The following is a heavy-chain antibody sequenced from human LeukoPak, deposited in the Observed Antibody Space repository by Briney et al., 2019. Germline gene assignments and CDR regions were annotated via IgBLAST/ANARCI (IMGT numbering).Heavy chain of an antibody. CDR1: GYSFTNYW. D-gene: IGHD2-15*01. CDR3: ARHRLDCSGGSCYSSAFDI. Sequence: GGSLKISCKGSGYSFTNYWIGWVRQMPGKGLEWMGIIYPGDSDTTYSPSFQGQVTISADKSISTAYLQWSSLKASDTAMYYCARHRLDCSGGSCYSSAFDIWGQGTMVTVSS. J-gene: IGHJ3*02. CDR2: IYPGDSDT. V-gene: IGHV5-51*01.